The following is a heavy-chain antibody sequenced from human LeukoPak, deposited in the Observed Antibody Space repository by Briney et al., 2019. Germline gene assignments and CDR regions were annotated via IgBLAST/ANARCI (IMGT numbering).Heavy chain of an antibody. CDR3: AKHLLGNSAVDWFDP. D-gene: IGHD1-14*01. V-gene: IGHV3-23*01. J-gene: IGHJ5*02. CDR2: ISGSGGST. CDR1: GFAFSNYA. Sequence: GGSLRLSCAASGFAFSNYAMSWVHQAPGKGLEWVSAISGSGGSTYYADSVKGRFTISRDNSKNTLYLQMNSLRAEDTAVYYCAKHLLGNSAVDWFDPWGQGTLVTVSS.